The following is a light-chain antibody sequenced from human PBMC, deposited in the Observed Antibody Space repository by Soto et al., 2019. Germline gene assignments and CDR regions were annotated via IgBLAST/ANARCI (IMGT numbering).Light chain of an antibody. J-gene: IGLJ3*02. CDR3: SSFASSNTWV. Sequence: QSALTQPPSASGSPGQSVTISCTGTSSDVGAYNYVSWYQQHAGKAPKLVIYEVTKRPSGVPDRFSGSKSANTASLTVSGLQAEYEADYYGSSFASSNTWVFGGGTQLTVL. CDR2: EVT. V-gene: IGLV2-8*01. CDR1: SSDVGAYNY.